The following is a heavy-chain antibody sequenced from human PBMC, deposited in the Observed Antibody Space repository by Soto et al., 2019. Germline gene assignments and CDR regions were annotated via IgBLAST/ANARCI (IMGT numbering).Heavy chain of an antibody. V-gene: IGHV3-23*01. D-gene: IGHD3-22*01. CDR1: GFTFSSYA. J-gene: IGHJ4*02. Sequence: GGSLRLSCAASGFTFSSYAMSWVRQAPGKGLEWVSAISGSGGSTYYADSVKGRFTISRDNSKNTLYLQMNSLRAEDTAVYYCAKDPNYYDSSGYWDYWGQGTLVTVSS. CDR2: ISGSGGST. CDR3: AKDPNYYDSSGYWDY.